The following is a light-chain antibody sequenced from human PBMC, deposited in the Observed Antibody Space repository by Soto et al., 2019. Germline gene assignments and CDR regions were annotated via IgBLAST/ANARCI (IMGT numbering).Light chain of an antibody. V-gene: IGKV3-15*01. CDR1: QSVSRN. J-gene: IGKJ1*01. CDR3: QQYNNWLWT. Sequence: EIVMTQSPATLSVSPGERATLSCRATQSVSRNVAWYQQKPGQAPRLLIHDASTKATGISVRFSGSESGTDFTLTISSLHSEDLAVYYCQQYNNWLWTFGQGPKVEIK. CDR2: DAS.